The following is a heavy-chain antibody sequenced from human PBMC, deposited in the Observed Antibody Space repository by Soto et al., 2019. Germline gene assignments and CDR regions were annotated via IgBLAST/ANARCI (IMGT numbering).Heavy chain of an antibody. CDR3: ARDLTGDYYEPTSYYYYYMDV. D-gene: IGHD4-17*01. V-gene: IGHV3-21*01. CDR1: GFTFSSYS. Sequence: EVQLVESGGGLVKPGGSLRLSCAASGFTFSSYSMNWVRQAPGKGLEWVSSISSSSSYKYYADSVKGRFTISRDNAKNSLYLQMNSLSAEDTAVYYCARDLTGDYYEPTSYYYYYMDVWGKGTTVTVSS. J-gene: IGHJ6*03. CDR2: ISSSSSYK.